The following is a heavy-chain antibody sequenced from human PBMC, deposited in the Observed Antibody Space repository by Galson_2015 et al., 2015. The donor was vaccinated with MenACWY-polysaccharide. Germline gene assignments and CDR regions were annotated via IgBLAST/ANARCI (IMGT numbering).Heavy chain of an antibody. CDR2: IRSSGTNT. Sequence: SLRLSCAASGFTFTSYAMSWVRQAPGKGLEWVSAIRSSGTNTYYADSVKGRSTISRDNSKNTLYLQMYSLRAEDTAVYYCAKDSTDFWSVAGRFDHWGQGTLVTVSS. D-gene: IGHD3-3*01. CDR3: AKDSTDFWSVAGRFDH. V-gene: IGHV3-23*01. CDR1: GFTFTSYA. J-gene: IGHJ5*02.